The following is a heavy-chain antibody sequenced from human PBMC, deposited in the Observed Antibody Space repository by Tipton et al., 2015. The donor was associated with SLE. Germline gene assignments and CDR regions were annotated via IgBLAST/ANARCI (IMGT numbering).Heavy chain of an antibody. J-gene: IGHJ4*02. Sequence: TLSLTCTVSGGSISSGGYYWSWIRRHPGKGLEWIGYIYYSGSTNYNPSLKSRVTISVDTSKNQFSLKLSSVTAADTAVYYCARENGEEWELLSYFDYWGQGTLVTVSS. D-gene: IGHD1-26*01. V-gene: IGHV4-61*08. CDR2: IYYSGST. CDR3: ARENGEEWELLSYFDY. CDR1: GGSISSGGYY.